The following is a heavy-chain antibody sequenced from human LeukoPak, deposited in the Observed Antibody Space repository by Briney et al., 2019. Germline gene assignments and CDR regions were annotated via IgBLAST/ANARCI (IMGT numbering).Heavy chain of an antibody. J-gene: IGHJ4*02. Sequence: GGSLRLSCAGSGFTFSDFWMTWVRQTPGKGLVWVSRINSDGSSTSYADSVKGRFTISRDNAKNTLYLQMNSLRAEDTAVYYCARDSGKRDGYNFFGYWGQGTLVTVSS. D-gene: IGHD5-24*01. CDR1: GFTFSDFW. CDR3: ARDSGKRDGYNFFGY. V-gene: IGHV3-74*01. CDR2: INSDGSST.